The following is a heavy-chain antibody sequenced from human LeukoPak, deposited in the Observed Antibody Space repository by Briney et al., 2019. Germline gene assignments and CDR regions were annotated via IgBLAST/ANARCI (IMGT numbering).Heavy chain of an antibody. CDR1: GFTFSSYA. Sequence: PGGSLRLSCAASGFTFSSYAMSWVRRAPGKGLEWVSAISGSGGSTYYADSVKGRFTISRDNSKNTLYLQMNSLRAEDTAVYYCAKDRGGGILMVYALRYYFDYWGQGTLVTVSS. J-gene: IGHJ4*02. CDR2: ISGSGGST. V-gene: IGHV3-23*01. CDR3: AKDRGGGILMVYALRYYFDY. D-gene: IGHD2-8*01.